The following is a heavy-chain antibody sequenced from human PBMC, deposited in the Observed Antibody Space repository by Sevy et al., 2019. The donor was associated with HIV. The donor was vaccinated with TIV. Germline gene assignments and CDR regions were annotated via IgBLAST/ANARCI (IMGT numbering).Heavy chain of an antibody. CDR3: ARDDGNYYFHY. CDR1: GFTFSKYW. J-gene: IGHJ4*02. Sequence: GGSLRLSCAASGFTFSKYWMGWVHQAPGKGLEWVANIKQNAGKKYNVDFVKGRLTISRDNAKNSLYLQMNSLRAEDTAVYFCARDDGNYYFHYWGQGTLVTVSS. CDR2: IKQNAGKK. D-gene: IGHD1-7*01. V-gene: IGHV3-7*01.